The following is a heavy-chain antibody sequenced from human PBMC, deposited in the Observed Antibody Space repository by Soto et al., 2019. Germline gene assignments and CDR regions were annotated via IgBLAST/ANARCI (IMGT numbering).Heavy chain of an antibody. J-gene: IGHJ4*02. Sequence: SVKVSCKASGGTFSSYAISWVRQAAGQGLEWMGGIIPIFGTANYAQKFQGRVTITADESTSTAYMELSSLRSEDTAVYYCATGARYSSGWFSEFDYWGQGTLVIVS. CDR1: GGTFSSYA. V-gene: IGHV1-69*13. D-gene: IGHD6-19*01. CDR3: ATGARYSSGWFSEFDY. CDR2: IIPIFGTA.